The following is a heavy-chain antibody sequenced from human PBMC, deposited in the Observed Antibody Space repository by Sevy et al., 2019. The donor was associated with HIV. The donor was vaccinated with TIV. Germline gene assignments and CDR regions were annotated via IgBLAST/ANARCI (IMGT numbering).Heavy chain of an antibody. V-gene: IGHV3-23*01. D-gene: IGHD6-6*01. CDR1: VFTFSSYA. Sequence: GGSLRLSCAASVFTFSSYAMSWVRQAPGKGLEWVSAISGSGGSTYYADSVKGRFTISRDNSKNTLYLQMNSLRAEDTAVYYCAKDKGAARPGVLHYFDYWGQGTLVTVSS. CDR2: ISGSGGST. CDR3: AKDKGAARPGVLHYFDY. J-gene: IGHJ4*02.